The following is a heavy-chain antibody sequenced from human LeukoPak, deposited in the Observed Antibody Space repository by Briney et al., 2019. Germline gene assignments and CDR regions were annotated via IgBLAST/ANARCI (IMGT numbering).Heavy chain of an antibody. V-gene: IGHV4-30-4*08. CDR2: IYYSGST. CDR3: ARENLIPSYYFDY. D-gene: IGHD3-16*01. CDR1: GGSISSGSYY. Sequence: PSETLSLTCTVSGGSISSGSYYWSWIRQPPGKGLEWIGYIYYSGSTYYNPSLKSRVTISVDTSKNQFSLKLSSVTAADTAVYYCARENLIPSYYFDYWGQGTLVTVSS. J-gene: IGHJ4*02.